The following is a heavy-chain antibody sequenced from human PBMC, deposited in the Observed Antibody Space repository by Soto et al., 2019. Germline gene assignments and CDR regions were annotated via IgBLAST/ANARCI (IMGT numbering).Heavy chain of an antibody. J-gene: IGHJ4*02. CDR3: ARSSRAMVRGVIMVFDY. V-gene: IGHV3-21*01. CDR1: GFTFSSYS. Sequence: PGGSLRLSCAASGFTFSSYSMSWVRQAPGKGLEWVSSISSSSSYIYYADSVKGRFTISRDNAKNSLYLQMNSLRAEDTAVYYCARSSRAMVRGVIMVFDYWGQGTLVTVSS. D-gene: IGHD3-10*01. CDR2: ISSSSSYI.